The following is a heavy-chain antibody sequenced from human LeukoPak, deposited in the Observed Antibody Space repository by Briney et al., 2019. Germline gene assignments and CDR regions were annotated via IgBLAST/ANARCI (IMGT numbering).Heavy chain of an antibody. V-gene: IGHV4-39*01. CDR3: ARRRMSGSSRRDFDY. Sequence: SETLSLTCTVSSGSISSSSFYWGWIRQPPGKGLQWIGSVSSSGSTYYNPSLNSRVTISVDTSKNQLSLKLSSVTAADTAVYYCARRRMSGSSRRDFDYWGQGTLVTVSS. CDR2: VSSSGST. J-gene: IGHJ4*02. CDR1: SGSISSSSFY. D-gene: IGHD6-6*01.